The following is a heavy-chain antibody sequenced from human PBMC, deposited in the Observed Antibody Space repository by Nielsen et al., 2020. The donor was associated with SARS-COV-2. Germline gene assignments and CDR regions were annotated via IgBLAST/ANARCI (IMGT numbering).Heavy chain of an antibody. V-gene: IGHV2-5*02. Sequence: SGPTLVKPTQTLTLTCTFSGFSLSTSGVGVGWIRQPPGKALEWLALIYWDDDKRCSPSLKSRLTITKDTSKNQVVLTMTNMDPVDTATYYCAHKGGYDSSGDEILYYFDYWGQGTLVTVSS. J-gene: IGHJ4*02. CDR2: IYWDDDK. CDR1: GFSLSTSGVG. CDR3: AHKGGYDSSGDEILYYFDY. D-gene: IGHD3-22*01.